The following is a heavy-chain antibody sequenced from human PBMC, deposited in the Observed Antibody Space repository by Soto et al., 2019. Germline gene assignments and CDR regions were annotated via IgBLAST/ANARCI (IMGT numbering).Heavy chain of an antibody. D-gene: IGHD3-16*01. CDR1: GGSFSGYY. CDR3: ARVWAVSWFDP. CDR2: INHSGST. J-gene: IGHJ5*02. Sequence: TSETLSLTCAVYGGSFSGYYWSWIRQPPGKGLEWIGEINHSGSTYYNPSLRSRVTISVDTSKNQFSLKLSSVTAADTAVYYCARVWAVSWFDPWGQGTLVTVSS. V-gene: IGHV4-34*09.